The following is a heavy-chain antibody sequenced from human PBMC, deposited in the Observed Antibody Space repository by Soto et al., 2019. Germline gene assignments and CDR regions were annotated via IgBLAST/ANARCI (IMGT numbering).Heavy chain of an antibody. D-gene: IGHD3-16*02. CDR3: ARHSRDYDYIWGSYRSNWFDP. V-gene: IGHV4-39*01. J-gene: IGHJ5*02. Sequence: PSETLSLPCTVSGGSISSISYYWGWVRQPTGKGLECIGSIYYSGSTYYNPSLKSRVTISIDTSKNQFSLKLSSVTAADTAVYYCARHSRDYDYIWGSYRSNWFDPWGQGTLVTVSS. CDR2: IYYSGST. CDR1: GGSISSISYY.